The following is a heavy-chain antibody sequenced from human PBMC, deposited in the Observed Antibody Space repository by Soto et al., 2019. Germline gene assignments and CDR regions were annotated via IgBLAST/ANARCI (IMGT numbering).Heavy chain of an antibody. V-gene: IGHV4-4*07. CDR2: IYTSGST. J-gene: IGHJ3*02. CDR1: GGSISSYY. D-gene: IGHD3-3*01. CDR3: ARDRASGDFWSGYYGEMGLFDI. Sequence: SETLSLTCTVSGGSISSYYWCWIRQPAGKGLEWIGRIYTSGSTNYNPSLKSRVTMSVDTSKNQFSLKLSSVTAADTAVYYCARDRASGDFWSGYYGEMGLFDIWGQGTMVTVSS.